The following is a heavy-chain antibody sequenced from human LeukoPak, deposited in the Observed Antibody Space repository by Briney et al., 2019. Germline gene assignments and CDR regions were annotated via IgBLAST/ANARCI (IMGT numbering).Heavy chain of an antibody. V-gene: IGHV1-2*02. CDR1: GYTFTGCY. CDR2: INPNSGGT. Sequence: ASVKVSCKASGYTFTGCYMHWVRQAPGQGLEWMGWINPNSGGTNYAQKFQGRVTMTRDTSISTAYMELSRLRSDDTAVYYCARDPLEYSSSSMDVWGKGTTVTVSS. CDR3: ARDPLEYSSSSMDV. D-gene: IGHD6-6*01. J-gene: IGHJ6*04.